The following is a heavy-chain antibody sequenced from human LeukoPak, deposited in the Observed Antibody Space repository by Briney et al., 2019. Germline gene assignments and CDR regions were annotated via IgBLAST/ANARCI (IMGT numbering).Heavy chain of an antibody. CDR2: ISYDGSNK. V-gene: IGHV3-30-3*01. J-gene: IGHJ4*02. CDR1: GFTFSSYA. Sequence: GGSLRLSCAASGFTFSSYAMHWVRQAPGKGLEWVSVISYDGSNKYYADSVKGRFTISRDNAKNSLYLQMNSLRAEDTALYYCARRTGGWYNDCWGQGTLVTVSS. D-gene: IGHD6-19*01. CDR3: ARRTGGWYNDC.